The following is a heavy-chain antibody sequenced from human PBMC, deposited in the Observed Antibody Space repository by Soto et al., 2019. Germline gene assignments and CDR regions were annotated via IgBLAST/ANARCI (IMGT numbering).Heavy chain of an antibody. J-gene: IGHJ4*02. CDR2: ISYDGSNK. CDR1: GFTFSSYG. Sequence: QVQLVESGGGVVQPGRSLRLSCAASGFTFSSYGMHWVRQAAGKGLEWVAVISYDGSNKYYADSVKGRFTISRDNSKNTLYLQMNSLRAEDTAVYYCAKTGGSGCYYMYYFDYWGQGTLVTVSS. CDR3: AKTGGSGCYYMYYFDY. D-gene: IGHD3-10*01. V-gene: IGHV3-30*18.